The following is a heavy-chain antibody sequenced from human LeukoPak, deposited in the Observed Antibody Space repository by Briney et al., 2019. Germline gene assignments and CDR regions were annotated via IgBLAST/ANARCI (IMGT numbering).Heavy chain of an antibody. CDR1: GYTFTGYY. Sequence: GASVKVSCKASGYTFTGYYMHWVRQAPGQGLEWMGWINPNSGGTNYAQKFQGRVTMTRDTSTSTAYMELRSLRSDDTAVYYCARVILVTYYYYYYMDVWGKGTTVTVSS. CDR3: ARVILVTYYYYYYMDV. V-gene: IGHV1-2*02. D-gene: IGHD3-9*01. CDR2: INPNSGGT. J-gene: IGHJ6*03.